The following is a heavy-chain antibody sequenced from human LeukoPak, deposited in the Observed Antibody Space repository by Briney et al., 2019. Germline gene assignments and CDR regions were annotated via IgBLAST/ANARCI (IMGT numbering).Heavy chain of an antibody. CDR1: GFTFSSYS. D-gene: IGHD3-3*01. CDR3: ARVPNMERLGWPHLDY. J-gene: IGHJ4*02. CDR2: ISSSSSYI. V-gene: IGHV3-21*01. Sequence: PGGSLRLSCAASGFTFSSYSMNWVRQAPGKGLEWVSSISSSSSYIYYADSVKGRFTISRDNAKNSLYLQMNSLRAEDTAVYYCARVPNMERLGWPHLDYWGQGTLVTVSS.